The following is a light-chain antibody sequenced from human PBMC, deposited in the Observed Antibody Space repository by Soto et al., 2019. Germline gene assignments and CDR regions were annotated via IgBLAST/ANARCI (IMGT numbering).Light chain of an antibody. CDR3: QQRSIWPQT. Sequence: EVVLTQSPATLSLSPGEGATLSCRASQNINTFLGWYQQKPGRSPRLLIYDTSKRAAGIPTRFSGSGSGTNFTLTISSLDPEDFAVYYWQQRSIWPQTFGQGTKLEIQ. J-gene: IGKJ2*01. V-gene: IGKV3-11*01. CDR2: DTS. CDR1: QNINTF.